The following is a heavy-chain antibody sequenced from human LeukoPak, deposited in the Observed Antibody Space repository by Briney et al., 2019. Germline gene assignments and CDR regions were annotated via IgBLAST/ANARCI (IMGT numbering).Heavy chain of an antibody. Sequence: GGSLRLSCAASGFTFSSYSMNWVRQAPGKGLEWVSSISSSSTYIYYADSVKGRFTISRDNAKNSLYLQMNSLRAEDTAVYYCAREDSYGFGIDCWGQGTLVTVSS. CDR3: AREDSYGFGIDC. CDR1: GFTFSSYS. CDR2: ISSSSTYI. D-gene: IGHD5-18*01. V-gene: IGHV3-21*01. J-gene: IGHJ4*02.